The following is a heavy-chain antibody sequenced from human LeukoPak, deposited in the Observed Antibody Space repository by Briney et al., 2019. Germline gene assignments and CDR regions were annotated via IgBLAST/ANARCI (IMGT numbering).Heavy chain of an antibody. J-gene: IGHJ6*03. CDR3: ARSPYDSIGNYYYYYYMDV. D-gene: IGHD3-22*01. CDR2: ISYDGSNK. V-gene: IGHV3-30*04. Sequence: GGSLRLSCAASGFTFSSYAMHWVRQAPGKGLEWVAVISYDGSNKYYADSVKGRFTISRDNSKNTLYLQMNSLRAEDTAVYYCARSPYDSIGNYYYYYYMDVWGKGTTVTVSS. CDR1: GFTFSSYA.